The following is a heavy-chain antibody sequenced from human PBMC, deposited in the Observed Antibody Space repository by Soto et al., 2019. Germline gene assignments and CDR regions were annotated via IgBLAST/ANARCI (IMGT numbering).Heavy chain of an antibody. CDR1: GFTFSTHE. CDR2: ISSSGSTI. CDR3: ARDSYYYDSSGSPIFDY. Sequence: VGSLRLSCAASGFTFSTHEMNWVRQAPGKGLEWVSYISSSGSTIYYADSVKGRFTISRDNAKNSLYLQMNSLRAEDTAVYYCARDSYYYDSSGSPIFDYWGQGTLVTVSS. V-gene: IGHV3-48*03. J-gene: IGHJ4*02. D-gene: IGHD3-22*01.